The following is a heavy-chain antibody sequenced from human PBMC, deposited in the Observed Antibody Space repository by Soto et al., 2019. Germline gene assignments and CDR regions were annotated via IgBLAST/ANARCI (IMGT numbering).Heavy chain of an antibody. CDR1: GGYFSANY. J-gene: IGHJ5*02. D-gene: IGHD3-3*01. Sequence: QVQLRQWGAGLLKPSETLSLTCGISGGYFSANYWSWIRQSPGKGLEWLGEINHSGSTEYNPSLKSRVTISADSSKNQFSLTLTSVTAADTAVYYCATGGLFSSWGQGTLVTVSP. CDR2: INHSGST. CDR3: ATGGLFSS. V-gene: IGHV4-34*01.